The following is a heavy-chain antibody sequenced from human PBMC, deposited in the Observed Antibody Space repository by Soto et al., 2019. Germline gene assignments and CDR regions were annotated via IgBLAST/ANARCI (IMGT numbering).Heavy chain of an antibody. Sequence: QVQLVQSGAEVKKPGSSVKVSCEASGGSFTSYTFTWVRQAPGQGLEWMGRIIPIKGRADYALKLQDRVTITADRSTKTVYMELRGLRPEDTAMYYCAKSLLFVDHAYMDVWGKGTTVTVSS. CDR3: AKSLLFVDHAYMDV. CDR2: IIPIKGRA. D-gene: IGHD2-21*01. J-gene: IGHJ6*03. CDR1: GGSFTSYT. V-gene: IGHV1-69*02.